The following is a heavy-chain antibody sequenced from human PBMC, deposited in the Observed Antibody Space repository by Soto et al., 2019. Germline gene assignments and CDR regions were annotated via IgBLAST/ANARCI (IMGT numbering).Heavy chain of an antibody. CDR2: ISGGGGST. D-gene: IGHD6-13*01. CDR1: GFTFSSYA. CDR3: AKEGQQLVFVPNAFDI. J-gene: IGHJ3*02. Sequence: GGSLRLSCAASGFTFSSYAMSWVRQAPGKGLEWVSAISGGGGSTYYADSVKGRFTISRDNSKNTLYLQMNSVRAEDTAVYYCAKEGQQLVFVPNAFDIWGQGTMVTVSS. V-gene: IGHV3-23*01.